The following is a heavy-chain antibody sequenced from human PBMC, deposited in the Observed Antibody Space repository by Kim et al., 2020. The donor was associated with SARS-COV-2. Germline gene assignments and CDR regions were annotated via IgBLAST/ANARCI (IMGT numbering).Heavy chain of an antibody. J-gene: IGHJ5*02. V-gene: IGHV4-59*01. D-gene: IGHD6-13*01. CDR3: ARDRSSSSVVWFDP. Sequence: PSLKSRVTISVDTSKNQFSLKLSSVTAADPAVYYCARDRSSSSVVWFDPWGQGTLVTVSS.